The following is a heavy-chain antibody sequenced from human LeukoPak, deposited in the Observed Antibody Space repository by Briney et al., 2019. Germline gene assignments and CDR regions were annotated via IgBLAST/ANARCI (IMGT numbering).Heavy chain of an antibody. J-gene: IGHJ4*02. CDR3: AREYYYDSSGYYRAFDY. Sequence: GASVKVSCKASGYTFTGYYMHWVRQAPGQGLGWMGWINPNSGGTNYAQKFQGRVTMTRDTSISTAYMELSRLRSDDTAVYYCAREYYYDSSGYYRAFDYWGQGTLVTVSS. CDR2: INPNSGGT. CDR1: GYTFTGYY. D-gene: IGHD3-22*01. V-gene: IGHV1-2*02.